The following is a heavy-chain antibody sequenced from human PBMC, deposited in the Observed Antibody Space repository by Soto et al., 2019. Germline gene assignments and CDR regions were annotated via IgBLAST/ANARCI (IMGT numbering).Heavy chain of an antibody. CDR2: IIPIFGTA. J-gene: IGHJ3*02. CDR3: ARLGGTSMVNAFDI. D-gene: IGHD5-18*01. V-gene: IGHV1-69*12. CDR1: GGTFSSYA. Sequence: QVQLVQSGAEVKKPGSSVKVSCKASGGTFSSYAISWVRQAPGQGLEWMGGIIPIFGTANYAQKFQGRVTITADESTSTAYMELSSLRSEDTAVYYCARLGGTSMVNAFDIWGQGTMVTVSS.